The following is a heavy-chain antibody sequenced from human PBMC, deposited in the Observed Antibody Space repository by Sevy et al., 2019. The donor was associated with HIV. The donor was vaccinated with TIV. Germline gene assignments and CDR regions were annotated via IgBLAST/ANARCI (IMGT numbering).Heavy chain of an antibody. D-gene: IGHD3-3*01. CDR2: ISRSGTTT. CDR3: ARDYDFWSGYTALSYYSLSYYYGMDV. Sequence: GGSLRLSCAASGLNFSKYSFNWVRQAPEKGLEWISHISRSGTTTYYAESVKDRLTVSRDNAKNSLYLQMGSLRDEDTAVYYCARDYDFWSGYTALSYYSLSYYYGMDVWGQGTTVTVSS. J-gene: IGHJ6*02. CDR1: GLNFSKYS. V-gene: IGHV3-48*02.